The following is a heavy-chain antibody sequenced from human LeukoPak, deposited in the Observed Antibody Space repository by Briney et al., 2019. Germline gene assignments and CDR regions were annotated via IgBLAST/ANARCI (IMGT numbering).Heavy chain of an antibody. Sequence: GGSLRLSCAASGFTFSSYGMHWVRQAPGKGLEWVANIKQDGSKKSYVDSVKGRFTISRDNAKDSLYLQMNSLRAEDTAIYYCTRVGYIDEGIDYWGQGTLVTVSS. J-gene: IGHJ4*02. CDR1: GFTFSSYG. CDR3: TRVGYIDEGIDY. V-gene: IGHV3-7*04. CDR2: IKQDGSKK. D-gene: IGHD5-24*01.